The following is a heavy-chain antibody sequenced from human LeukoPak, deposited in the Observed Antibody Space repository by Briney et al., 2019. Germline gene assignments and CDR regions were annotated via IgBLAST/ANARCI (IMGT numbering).Heavy chain of an antibody. D-gene: IGHD3-10*01. V-gene: IGHV4-38-2*02. J-gene: IGHJ6*03. CDR3: ARVEEGYGSGRREDYYYYYMDV. CDR1: GYSISSGYY. CDR2: IYHSGST. Sequence: SETLSLTCTVSGYSISSGYYWGWIRQPPGKGLEWIGSIYHSGSTYYNPSLKSRVTISVDTSKNQFSLKLSSVTAADTAVYYCARVEEGYGSGRREDYYYYYMDVWGKGTTVTISS.